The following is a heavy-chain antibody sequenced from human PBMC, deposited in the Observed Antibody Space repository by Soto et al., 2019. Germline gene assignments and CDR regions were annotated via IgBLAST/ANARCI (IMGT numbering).Heavy chain of an antibody. Sequence: QVQLQESGPGLVKPSETLSLTCTVSGGSISSYYWSWIRQPPGKGLEWIGDNYYSGSTIYTPSLKSXFTLSVDTSQNQFSLKLSSVTAADTAVYYCARHHDYWGQGTLVTVSS. CDR3: ARHHDY. J-gene: IGHJ4*02. CDR1: GGSISSYY. CDR2: NYYSGST. V-gene: IGHV4-59*08.